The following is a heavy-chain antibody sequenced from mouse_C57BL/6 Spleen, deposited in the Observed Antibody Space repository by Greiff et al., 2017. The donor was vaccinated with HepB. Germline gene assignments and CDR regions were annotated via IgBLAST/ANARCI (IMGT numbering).Heavy chain of an antibody. CDR3: ARGEGDWGD. V-gene: IGHV3-6*01. Sequence: EVQLQESGPGLVKPSQSLSLTCSVTGYSITSGYYWNWIRQFPGNKLEWMGYISYDGSNNYNPSLKNRISITRDTSKNQFFLKLNSVTTEDTATYYCARGEGDWGDWGQGTLVTVSA. CDR1: GYSITSGYY. CDR2: ISYDGSN. D-gene: IGHD4-1*01. J-gene: IGHJ3*01.